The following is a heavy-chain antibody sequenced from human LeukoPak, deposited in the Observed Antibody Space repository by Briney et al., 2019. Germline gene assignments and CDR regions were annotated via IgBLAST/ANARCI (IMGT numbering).Heavy chain of an antibody. CDR3: ATASLMVRGVIMFFDY. D-gene: IGHD3-10*01. CDR2: FDPEDGET. CDR1: GYTLTELS. V-gene: IGHV1-24*01. J-gene: IGHJ4*02. Sequence: GASVKVSCKVSGYTLTELSMHWVRQAPGKGLEWMGGFDPEDGETIYAQKFQGRVTMTEDTSTDTAYMELSSLRSEDTAVYYCATASLMVRGVIMFFDYWGQGTLATVSS.